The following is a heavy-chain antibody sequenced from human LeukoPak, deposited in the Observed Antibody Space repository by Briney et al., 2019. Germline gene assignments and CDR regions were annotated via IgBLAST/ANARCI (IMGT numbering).Heavy chain of an antibody. J-gene: IGHJ3*02. D-gene: IGHD3-22*01. V-gene: IGHV3-21*01. Sequence: PGGSLRLSCAASGFTFSSYSMNWVRQAPAKGLEWVSCISSSSSYIYYADSVKGRFTISRDNAKNSLYLQMNSLRGEETAVYYFARDYGGDSIDKGDACDIWGEGTIVSVST. CDR1: GFTFSSYS. CDR2: ISSSSSYI. CDR3: ARDYGGDSIDKGDACDI.